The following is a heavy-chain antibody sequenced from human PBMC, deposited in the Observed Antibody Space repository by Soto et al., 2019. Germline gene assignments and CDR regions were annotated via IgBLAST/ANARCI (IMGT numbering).Heavy chain of an antibody. V-gene: IGHV4-39*01. CDR3: ARLRSGSYYTPEYFQH. J-gene: IGHJ1*01. CDR2: IYYSGRT. D-gene: IGHD1-26*01. Sequence: QLQLQESGPGLVKPSETLSLTCTVSGGSISSSSYYWGWIRQPPGKGLEWIGSIYYSGRTYYNPSLKSRVTISVDTSKNQFSLKLSSVTAADTAVSYCARLRSGSYYTPEYFQHWGQGTLVTVSS. CDR1: GGSISSSSYY.